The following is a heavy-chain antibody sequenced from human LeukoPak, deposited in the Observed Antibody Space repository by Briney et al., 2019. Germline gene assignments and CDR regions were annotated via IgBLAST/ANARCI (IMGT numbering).Heavy chain of an antibody. Sequence: GGSLRLSCAASGFTFSSYAMSWVRQAPGKGLEWVSAISGSGGSTYYADSVKGRFTISRDNSKNTLYLQMNSLRAEDTAVYYCANLCSGGSCYEVLYGMDVWGQGTTVTVSS. CDR1: GFTFSSYA. CDR3: ANLCSGGSCYEVLYGMDV. J-gene: IGHJ6*02. CDR2: ISGSGGST. D-gene: IGHD2-15*01. V-gene: IGHV3-23*01.